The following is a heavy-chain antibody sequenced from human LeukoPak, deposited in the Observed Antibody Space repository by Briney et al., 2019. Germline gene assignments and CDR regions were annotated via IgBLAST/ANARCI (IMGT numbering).Heavy chain of an antibody. J-gene: IGHJ6*02. CDR2: IKQDGSEK. V-gene: IGHV3-7*01. CDR1: GFTFSSYW. D-gene: IGHD6-13*01. CDR3: ARVSSAAANYYYYYGMDV. Sequence: GGSLRLSCAASGFTFSSYWMSWVRQAPGKGLEWVANIKQDGSEKYYVDSVKGRFTISRDNAKNSLYLQMNSLRAEDTAVYYCARVSSAAANYYYYYGMDVWGQGTTVTVSS.